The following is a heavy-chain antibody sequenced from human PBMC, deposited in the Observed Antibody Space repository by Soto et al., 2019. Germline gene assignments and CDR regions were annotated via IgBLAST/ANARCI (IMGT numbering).Heavy chain of an antibody. CDR3: ARSQRQVQLERVGYYYMDV. CDR1: GGTFSSYT. Sequence: ASVKVSCKASGGTFSSYTISWVRQAPGQGLEWMGRIIPILGIANYAQKFQGRVTITADKSTSTAYMELSSLRSEDTAVYYCARSQRQVQLERVGYYYMDVWGKGTTVTVSS. D-gene: IGHD1-1*01. J-gene: IGHJ6*03. CDR2: IIPILGIA. V-gene: IGHV1-69*02.